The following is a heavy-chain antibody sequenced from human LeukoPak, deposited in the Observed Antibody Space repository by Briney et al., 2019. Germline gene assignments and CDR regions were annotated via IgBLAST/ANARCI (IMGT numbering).Heavy chain of an antibody. J-gene: IGHJ6*02. CDR1: GFTFSSYA. V-gene: IGHV3-23*01. D-gene: IGHD2-2*01. CDR3: ARDNPDIVVVPADNYYGMDV. Sequence: GSLRLSCAASGFTFSSYAMSWVRQAPGKGLEWVSSISGSGGSTYYADSVKGRFTISRDNSKNTLYLQMNSLRAEDTAVYYCARDNPDIVVVPADNYYGMDVWGQGTTVTVSS. CDR2: ISGSGGST.